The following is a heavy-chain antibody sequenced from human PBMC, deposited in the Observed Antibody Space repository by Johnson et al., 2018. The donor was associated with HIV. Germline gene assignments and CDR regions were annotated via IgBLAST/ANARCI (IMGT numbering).Heavy chain of an antibody. Sequence: QVQLVESGGGLVQPGGSLRLSCAASGFTFSNYWMTWVRQAPGKGLEWVAVISYDGTNTYYADSVRGRFTISRDNSKNTLYLQMNSLRAEDTAVYYCAKDEGYDSSGYDAFDIWGQGTMVTVSS. CDR1: GFTFSNYW. V-gene: IGHV3-30*18. CDR3: AKDEGYDSSGYDAFDI. CDR2: ISYDGTNT. J-gene: IGHJ3*02. D-gene: IGHD3-22*01.